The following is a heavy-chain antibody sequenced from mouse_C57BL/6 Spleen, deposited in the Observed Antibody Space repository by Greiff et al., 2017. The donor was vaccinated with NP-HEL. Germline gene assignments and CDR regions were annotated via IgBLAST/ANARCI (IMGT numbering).Heavy chain of an antibody. CDR3: ARDDLYYNYFDY. D-gene: IGHD2-1*01. J-gene: IGHJ2*01. V-gene: IGHV7-1*01. CDR2: SRNKANDYTT. Sequence: EVKLVESGGGLVQSGRSLRLSCATSGFTFSDFYMEWVRQAPGKGLEWIAASRNKANDYTTEYSASVKGRFIVSRDTSQSILYLQMNALRAEDTAIYYCARDDLYYNYFDYWGQGTTLTVSS. CDR1: GFTFSDFY.